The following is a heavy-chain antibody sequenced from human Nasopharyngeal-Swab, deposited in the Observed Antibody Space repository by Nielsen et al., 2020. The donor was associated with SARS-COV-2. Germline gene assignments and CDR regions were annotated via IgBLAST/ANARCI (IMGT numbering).Heavy chain of an antibody. V-gene: IGHV1-69*13. CDR3: ARPAIAEPYYYFYGMDV. J-gene: IGHJ6*02. CDR1: GGTFSSYA. D-gene: IGHD2-21*01. Sequence: SVKVSCKASGGTFSSYAISWVRQAPAQGLEWMGGIIIIFGTANYAQKFQGRVTITADDSTSTAYMELSSLRSEDTAVYYCARPAIAEPYYYFYGMDVWGQGTTVTVS. CDR2: IIIIFGTA.